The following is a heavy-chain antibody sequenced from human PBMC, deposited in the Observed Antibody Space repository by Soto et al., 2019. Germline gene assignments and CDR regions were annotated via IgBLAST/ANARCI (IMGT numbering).Heavy chain of an antibody. CDR3: AKDLTMVRGVIIHPHYGMDV. Sequence: GGSLRLSCAASGFPFSTYGMHWVRQAPGKGLEWVAVISFDGSNKFYADSVKGRFTVSRDNSKNTLYLQMNSLRAEDTAVYYCAKDLTMVRGVIIHPHYGMDVWGQGTTVTVSS. CDR2: ISFDGSNK. V-gene: IGHV3-30*18. D-gene: IGHD3-10*01. J-gene: IGHJ6*02. CDR1: GFPFSTYG.